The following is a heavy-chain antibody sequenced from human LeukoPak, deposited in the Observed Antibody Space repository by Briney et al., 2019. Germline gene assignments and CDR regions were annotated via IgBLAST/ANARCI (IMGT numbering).Heavy chain of an antibody. CDR3: VRVGGGERAPTWYYYMDV. CDR1: GDSISTSIYY. D-gene: IGHD3-16*01. Sequence: ETLSLTCTVSGDSISTSIYYWGWIRQPPGRGLEYIGSIYNSGSTYYNPSLKGRVAISVDTSKNQFSLKLSSVTAADTAMYYCVRVGGGERAPTWYYYMDVWGKGTTVTVSS. CDR2: IYNSGST. V-gene: IGHV4-39*07. J-gene: IGHJ6*03.